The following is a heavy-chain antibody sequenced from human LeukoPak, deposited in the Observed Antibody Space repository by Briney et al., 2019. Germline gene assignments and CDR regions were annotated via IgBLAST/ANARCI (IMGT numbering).Heavy chain of an antibody. CDR3: ARDRGNGAVAGTGFDY. V-gene: IGHV3-23*01. CDR2: INGDALTA. CDR1: GFTFGDYS. D-gene: IGHD6-19*01. Sequence: GGSLRLSCAASGFTFGDYSMHWVRQTPGRGLEWVSLINGDALTAHYGDSVRGRFTISRDNSKNTLFLQMNSLRAEDTAVYYCARDRGNGAVAGTGFDYWGQGTLVTVFS. J-gene: IGHJ4*02.